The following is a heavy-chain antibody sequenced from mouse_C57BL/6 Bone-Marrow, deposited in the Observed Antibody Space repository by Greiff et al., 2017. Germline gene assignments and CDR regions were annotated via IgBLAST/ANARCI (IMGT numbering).Heavy chain of an antibody. D-gene: IGHD5-2*01. CDR2: IYPRDGST. CDR1: GYTFPDHT. CDR3: AREESLLHFDY. Sequence: VQLQQSDAELVKPGASVTISCKVSGYTFPDHTIHWMKQRPEQGLEWIGYIYPRDGSTQYTEKFKGTATLTADKYSSTAYMQLNSLTSEDSAVYFCAREESLLHFDYWGQGTTLTVSS. V-gene: IGHV1-78*01. J-gene: IGHJ2*01.